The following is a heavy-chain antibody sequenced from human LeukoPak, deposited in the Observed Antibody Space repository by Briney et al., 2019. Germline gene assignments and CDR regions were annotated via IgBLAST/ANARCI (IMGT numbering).Heavy chain of an antibody. V-gene: IGHV3-33*06. CDR3: AKGFGSGPKYYYDSSGYHNYFDY. CDR1: GFTFSSYG. D-gene: IGHD3-22*01. CDR2: IWHDGSNK. J-gene: IGHJ4*02. Sequence: PGGSLRLSCAASGFTFSSYGMHWVRQAPGKGLEWVAVIWHDGSNKYYADSVKGRFTISRDNSKNTLYLQMNRLRAEDTAVYYCAKGFGSGPKYYYDSSGYHNYFDYWGQGTLVTVSS.